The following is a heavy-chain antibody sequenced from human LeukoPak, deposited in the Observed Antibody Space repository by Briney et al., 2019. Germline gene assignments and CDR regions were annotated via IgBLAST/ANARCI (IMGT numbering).Heavy chain of an antibody. D-gene: IGHD3-22*01. Sequence: QPGGSLRLSCAASGFTFSSYWMHWVRQAPGKGLVWVSRINSDGSSTSYADPVKGRFTISRDNAKNTLYLQMNSLRAEDTAVYYCASYDSSGYFNYWGQGTLVTVSS. CDR2: INSDGSST. J-gene: IGHJ4*02. CDR1: GFTFSSYW. CDR3: ASYDSSGYFNY. V-gene: IGHV3-74*01.